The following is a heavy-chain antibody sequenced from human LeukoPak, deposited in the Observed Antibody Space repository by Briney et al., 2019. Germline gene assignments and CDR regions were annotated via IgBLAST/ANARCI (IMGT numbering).Heavy chain of an antibody. J-gene: IGHJ4*02. CDR3: AGARHGDFRWDY. Sequence: GESLKISCQASGYSFTSSWIGWARQMPGKGLEWMGIIHSTDSHAKYSPSFQGQVTISVDKSISTAYLQWRGLKASDTAMYYCAGARHGDFRWDYWGQGTLVTVSS. D-gene: IGHD4-17*01. V-gene: IGHV5-51*01. CDR1: GYSFTSSW. CDR2: IHSTDSHA.